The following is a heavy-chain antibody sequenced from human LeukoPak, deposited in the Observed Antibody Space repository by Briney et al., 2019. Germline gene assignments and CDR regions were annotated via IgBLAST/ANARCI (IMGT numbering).Heavy chain of an antibody. Sequence: PSQTLSLTCTVSGGSISSGGYYWSWIRQPPGKGLEWIGYIYYSGGTNYNPSLKSRVTISVDTSKNQFSLKLSSVTAADTAVYYCARHGCGGDCYPYYYGMDVWGQGTTVTVSS. J-gene: IGHJ6*02. CDR1: GGSISSGGYY. CDR3: ARHGCGGDCYPYYYGMDV. V-gene: IGHV4-61*08. CDR2: IYYSGGT. D-gene: IGHD2-21*02.